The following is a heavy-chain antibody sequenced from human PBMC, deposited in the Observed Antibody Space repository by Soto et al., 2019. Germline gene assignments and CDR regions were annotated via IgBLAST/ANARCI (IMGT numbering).Heavy chain of an antibody. Sequence: SETLSLTCTVSGGSISSYYWSWIRQPAGKGLEWIGRIYTSGSTNHNPSLKSRVTMSVDTSKNQFSLKLSSVTAADTAVYYCARANFSTWFGGHYGMDVWGQGTTVTVSS. J-gene: IGHJ6*02. CDR2: IYTSGST. V-gene: IGHV4-4*07. CDR3: ARANFSTWFGGHYGMDV. CDR1: GGSISSYY. D-gene: IGHD3-10*01.